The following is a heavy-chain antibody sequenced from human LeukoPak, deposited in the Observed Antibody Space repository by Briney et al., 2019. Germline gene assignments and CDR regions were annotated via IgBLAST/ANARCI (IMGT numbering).Heavy chain of an antibody. Sequence: GGSLRLSCAASGFTFSNYAMGWVRQAPGKGLEWVSAISGTGDSTYYGDSVKGRFIISRDNSKKTLYLQMNSLRAEDTAVYYCARRIYNWNYFYFDYRGQGTLVTVSS. CDR2: ISGTGDST. J-gene: IGHJ4*02. V-gene: IGHV3-23*01. D-gene: IGHD1-7*01. CDR1: GFTFSNYA. CDR3: ARRIYNWNYFYFDY.